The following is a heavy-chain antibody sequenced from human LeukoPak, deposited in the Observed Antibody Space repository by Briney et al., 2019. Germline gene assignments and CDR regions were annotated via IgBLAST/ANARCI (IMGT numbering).Heavy chain of an antibody. D-gene: IGHD2-8*01. J-gene: IGHJ4*02. V-gene: IGHV3-7*01. CDR2: INPEESEK. CDR3: VRDKVNGARTGSLFDY. CDR1: GFTFSTYW. Sequence: QAGGSLRLTCSTSGFTFSTYWIGWVRQTPGKGLEWVAHINPEESEKNYINSVKGRFTIPRDNAKNSLYLQMNSLTVEDTAVYYCVRDKVNGARTGSLFDYWGQGTLVTVSS.